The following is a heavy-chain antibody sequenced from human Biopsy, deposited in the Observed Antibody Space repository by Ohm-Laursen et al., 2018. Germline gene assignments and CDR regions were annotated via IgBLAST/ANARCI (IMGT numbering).Heavy chain of an antibody. V-gene: IGHV1-18*01. D-gene: IGHD1-1*01. CDR3: AADINVWNVNY. CDR1: GYTFGNYG. Sequence: ASVKVSCKASGYTFGNYGVSWVRQAPGQGLEWMGWISAYNNNDTNYAQNFQARVSMTEDTSTDTAYMELRSLRSEDTAVYYCAADINVWNVNYWGQGTQVTVSS. CDR2: ISAYNNNDT. J-gene: IGHJ4*02.